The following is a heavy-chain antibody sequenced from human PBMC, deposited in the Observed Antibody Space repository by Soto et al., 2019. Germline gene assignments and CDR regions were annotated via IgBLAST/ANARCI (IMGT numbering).Heavy chain of an antibody. J-gene: IGHJ4*02. CDR1: GESISSSTYF. CDR2: IYYSGST. CDR3: ARHLGEGYFDY. Sequence: PSETLSLTCTVSGESISSSTYFCGWVRQPPGKGLEWIGSIYYSGSTYYNPSLKSRVTISVDTSKNHFSLKLSSVTAADTAVYYCARHLGEGYFDYWGKGTLVTVSS. V-gene: IGHV4-39*01.